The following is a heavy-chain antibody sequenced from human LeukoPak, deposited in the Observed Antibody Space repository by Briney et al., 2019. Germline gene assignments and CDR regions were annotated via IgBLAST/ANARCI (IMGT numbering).Heavy chain of an antibody. V-gene: IGHV3-7*01. Sequence: GGSLRLSCAASGFTFSNYWMSWVRQAPGKGLEWVANIKQDGSEKNYVDSVKGRFTISRDNAKNSLSLQMNSLRVEDTAVYYCARGSAVDYGGRGTLVTVSS. CDR2: IKQDGSEK. CDR3: ARGSAVDY. J-gene: IGHJ4*02. CDR1: GFTFSNYW.